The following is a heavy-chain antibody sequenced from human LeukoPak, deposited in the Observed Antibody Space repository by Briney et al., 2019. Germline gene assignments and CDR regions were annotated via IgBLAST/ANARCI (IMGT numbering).Heavy chain of an antibody. CDR1: GFTFSSYS. Sequence: PGGSLRLSCAASGFTFSSYSMNWVRQAPGKGLEWVSSISSSSSYIYYADSVKGRFTISRDNAKNTLYLQMNSLRAEDTAVYYCARDGTVTTSDYMDVWGKGTTVTVSS. D-gene: IGHD4-17*01. J-gene: IGHJ6*03. CDR2: ISSSSSYI. V-gene: IGHV3-21*01. CDR3: ARDGTVTTSDYMDV.